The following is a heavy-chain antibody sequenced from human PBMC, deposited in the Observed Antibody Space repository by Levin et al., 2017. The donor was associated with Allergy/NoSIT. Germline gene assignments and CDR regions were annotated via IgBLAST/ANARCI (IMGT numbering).Heavy chain of an antibody. J-gene: IGHJ6*02. Sequence: GESLKISCAASGFTFSSYWMSWVRQAPGKGLEWVANIKQDGSEKYYVDSVKGRFTISRDNAKNSLYLQMNSLRAEDTAVYYCARAPYYYGMDVWGQGTTVTVSS. CDR3: ARAPYYYGMDV. CDR1: GFTFSSYW. CDR2: IKQDGSEK. V-gene: IGHV3-7*01.